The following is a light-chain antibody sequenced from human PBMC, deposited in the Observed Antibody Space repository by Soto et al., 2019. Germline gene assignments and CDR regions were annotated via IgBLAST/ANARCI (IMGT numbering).Light chain of an antibody. CDR3: CSYADTNTLI. CDR2: DVT. J-gene: IGLJ2*01. V-gene: IGLV2-11*01. CDR1: SNDVGGHSH. Sequence: QSALTQPRSVSGSPGQSVTISCTGTSNDVGGHSHVSWYQQHPGKAPKVMIYDVTKRPSGVPDRFSGSKSGNTASLTISGLQAEDEAEYHCCSYADTNTLIFGGGTKLNVL.